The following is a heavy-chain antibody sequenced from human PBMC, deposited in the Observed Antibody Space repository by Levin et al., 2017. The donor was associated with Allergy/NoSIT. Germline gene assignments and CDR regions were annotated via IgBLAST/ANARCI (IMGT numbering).Heavy chain of an antibody. Sequence: SETLSLTCAVYGGSLSGYYWSWIRQPPGKGLEWIGEINHSGSTTYNPSLKSRVTISVDSSKNQFSLRLSAGTAADTEVYYCASYLYGGLDYWGRGTLVTVSS. D-gene: IGHD3-16*01. J-gene: IGHJ4*02. V-gene: IGHV4-34*01. CDR1: GGSLSGYY. CDR2: INHSGST. CDR3: ASYLYGGLDY.